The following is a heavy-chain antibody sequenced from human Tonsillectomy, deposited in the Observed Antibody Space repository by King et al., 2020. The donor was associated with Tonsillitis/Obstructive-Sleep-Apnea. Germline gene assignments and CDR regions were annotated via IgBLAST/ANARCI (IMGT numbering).Heavy chain of an antibody. CDR2: IFGDDNK. D-gene: IGHD3-3*01. J-gene: IGHJ4*02. Sequence: ITLKESGPTLVKRTQTLTLTCTFSGFSLTPSRVGVGWIRQPPGKALEWLALIFGDDNKRYSPALKRRLTITKETPKNQVVLRMTNMDPVDTATYYCAHHHYNFWSEWWGQGPLVTVSS. CDR1: GFSLTPSRVG. CDR3: AHHHYNFWSEW. V-gene: IGHV2-5*02.